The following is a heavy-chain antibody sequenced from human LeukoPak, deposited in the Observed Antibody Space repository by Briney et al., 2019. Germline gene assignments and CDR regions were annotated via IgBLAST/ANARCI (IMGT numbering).Heavy chain of an antibody. CDR1: VGSISSSSYY. D-gene: IGHD2-15*01. CDR2: IYYSGST. V-gene: IGHV4-39*01. CDR3: ARSVVVAAPSSGWFDP. Sequence: SETLSLTCTVSVGSISSSSYYGGWIRQPPGKGMGWIGGIYYSGSTYYNPSLKSRVTISVDTSKNQFSLKLSSVTAADTAVYYCARSVVVAAPSSGWFDPWGQGTLVTVSS. J-gene: IGHJ5*02.